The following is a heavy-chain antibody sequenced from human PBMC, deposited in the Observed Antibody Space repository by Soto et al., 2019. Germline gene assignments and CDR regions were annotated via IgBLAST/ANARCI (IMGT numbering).Heavy chain of an antibody. J-gene: IGHJ4*02. Sequence: QVQLQQWGAGLLKPSETLSLTCAVYGGSFSGYYWSWIRQPPGKGLEWIGEINPSGTTNYTPSLRXGVTMSGDTPKNQFSLKMTSVTAADTAVYYCARGRDGGAAIWGQGTLVTVSS. CDR2: INPSGTT. CDR3: ARGRDGGAAI. D-gene: IGHD4-17*01. V-gene: IGHV4-34*01. CDR1: GGSFSGYY.